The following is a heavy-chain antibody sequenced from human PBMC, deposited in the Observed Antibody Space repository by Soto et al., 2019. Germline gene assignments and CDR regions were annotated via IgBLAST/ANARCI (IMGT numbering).Heavy chain of an antibody. D-gene: IGHD6-13*01. Sequence: EVQLLESGGGLVQPGGSLRLSCAASGVNFSSYAMSWVRQAPGKALEWVSAISGSGGSTYYADSVKGRFTISRDNSKNTLYRQMNSLRAEDTAVYYCAYSSTPFDYWGQGNLVTVTS. CDR3: AYSSTPFDY. J-gene: IGHJ4*02. CDR1: GVNFSSYA. CDR2: ISGSGGST. V-gene: IGHV3-23*01.